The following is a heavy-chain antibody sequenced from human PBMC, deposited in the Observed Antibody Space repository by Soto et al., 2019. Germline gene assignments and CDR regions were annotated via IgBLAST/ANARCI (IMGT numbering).Heavy chain of an antibody. J-gene: IGHJ4*02. V-gene: IGHV3-23*01. CDR2: IRDNGGSK. D-gene: IGHD6-13*01. CDR1: GFTFSSYG. CDR3: AKFGIAAAGLLDYYFDY. Sequence: GGSLRLSCAASGFTFSSYGMHWVRQAPGKGLEWVSAIRDNGGSKYYADSVKGRFTISRDNSKNTLYLQMNSLRAEDTAVYYCAKFGIAAAGLLDYYFDYWGQGTLVTVSS.